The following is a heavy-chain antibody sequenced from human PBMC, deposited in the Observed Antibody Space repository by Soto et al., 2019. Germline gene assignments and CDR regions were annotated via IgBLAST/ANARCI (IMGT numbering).Heavy chain of an antibody. CDR3: ARQGFPASFTY. V-gene: IGHV3-11*01. Sequence: GGYLRLSCAASGFTFSDYYMSWIRQAPGKGLEWISYISNGGGAISYAGSVKGRFTISRDNAKNSLFLQMNNLRAEDTAVDYCARQGFPASFTYWG. CDR1: GFTFSDYY. CDR2: ISNGGGAI. J-gene: IGHJ4*01. D-gene: IGHD3-10*01.